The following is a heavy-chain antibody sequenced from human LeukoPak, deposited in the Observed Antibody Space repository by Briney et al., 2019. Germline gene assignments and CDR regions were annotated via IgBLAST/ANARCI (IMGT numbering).Heavy chain of an antibody. D-gene: IGHD6-13*01. Sequence: GGSLRLSCVASGFTFSSYNMNWVRQAPGKGLEWVSSISSSSSYIYYADSMKGRFTISRDNAKSSVYLQMNSLRAEDTAVYYCAGGYSSSWYTFDPWGQGTLVTVSS. V-gene: IGHV3-21*01. CDR2: ISSSSSYI. J-gene: IGHJ5*02. CDR1: GFTFSSYN. CDR3: AGGYSSSWYTFDP.